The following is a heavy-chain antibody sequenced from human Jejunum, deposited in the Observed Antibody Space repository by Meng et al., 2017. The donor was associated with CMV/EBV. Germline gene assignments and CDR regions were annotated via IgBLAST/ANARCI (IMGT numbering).Heavy chain of an antibody. D-gene: IGHD6-13*01. CDR2: IIPSLNIA. CDR3: ARVHQQLVRGYFDS. J-gene: IGHJ4*02. Sequence: FRTYSVSWVRQAPGQGLEWMGGIIPSLNIANYAQKFRGRVTITADNADKSTSTAYMELSSLRSEDTAVYYCARVHQQLVRGYFDSWGQGTLGTVSS. CDR1: FRTYS. V-gene: IGHV1-69*10.